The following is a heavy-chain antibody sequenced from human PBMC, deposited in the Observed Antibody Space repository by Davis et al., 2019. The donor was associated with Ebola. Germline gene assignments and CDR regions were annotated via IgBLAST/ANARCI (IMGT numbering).Heavy chain of an antibody. D-gene: IGHD5-18*01. CDR1: GGSISSYY. Sequence: SETLSLTCTVSGGSISSYYWSWIRQPPGKGLEWIGYIYYSGSTNYNPSLKSRVTISVDTSKNQFSLKLNSVTAADTAVYYCARPTYSYGLNYYGIDVWGQGTTVTVSS. CDR3: ARPTYSYGLNYYGIDV. CDR2: IYYSGST. V-gene: IGHV4-59*08. J-gene: IGHJ6*02.